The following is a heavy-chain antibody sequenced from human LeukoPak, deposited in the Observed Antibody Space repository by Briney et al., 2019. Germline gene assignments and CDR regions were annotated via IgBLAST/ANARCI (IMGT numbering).Heavy chain of an antibody. Sequence: PGGSLRLSCAASGFTFSDYELHWVRQATGKGLEWVSAIGTAGDTYYPSSVKGRFTISRENAKNSLYLQMNSLRAGDTAVYYCAREGRGGSPYAFDIRGQGTMVTVSS. CDR3: AREGRGGSPYAFDI. J-gene: IGHJ3*02. D-gene: IGHD1-26*01. CDR1: GFTFSDYE. V-gene: IGHV3-13*01. CDR2: IGTAGDT.